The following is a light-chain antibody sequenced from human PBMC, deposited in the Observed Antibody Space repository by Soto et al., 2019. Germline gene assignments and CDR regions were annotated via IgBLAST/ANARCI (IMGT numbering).Light chain of an antibody. Sequence: EIVMTQSPATLSVSPWERATLSCMASQSVSSNLAWYQQKPGQAPRLLIYGASTRATGIPARFSGSGSGTEFTLTISSLQSEDFAVYYCQQYNNWPEWTFGQGTKVDIK. CDR3: QQYNNWPEWT. CDR1: QSVSSN. CDR2: GAS. J-gene: IGKJ1*01. V-gene: IGKV3-15*01.